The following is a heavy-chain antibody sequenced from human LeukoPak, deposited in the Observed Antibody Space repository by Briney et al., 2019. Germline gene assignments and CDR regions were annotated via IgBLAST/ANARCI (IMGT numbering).Heavy chain of an antibody. J-gene: IGHJ6*03. Sequence: GGSLRLSCAASGFTVSSNYMSWVRRAPGKGLEWVSVIYSGGSTYHADSVKGRFTISRDNSKNTLYLQMNSLRAEDTAVYYCARAAAAGENIYYYYYMDVWGKGTTVTVSS. CDR2: IYSGGST. CDR1: GFTVSSNY. D-gene: IGHD6-13*01. V-gene: IGHV3-53*01. CDR3: ARAAAAGENIYYYYYMDV.